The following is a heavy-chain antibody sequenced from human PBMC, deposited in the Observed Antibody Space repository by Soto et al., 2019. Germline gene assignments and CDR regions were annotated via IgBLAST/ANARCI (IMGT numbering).Heavy chain of an antibody. CDR2: ISYDGSNK. CDR3: ARDQVRTMIGVVVTDLTRYGMDV. V-gene: IGHV3-30-3*01. CDR1: GFTFSSYA. J-gene: IGHJ6*02. Sequence: QVQLVESGGGVVQPGRSLRLSCAASGFTFSSYAMHWVRQAPGKGLEWVAVISYDGSNKYYADSVKGRFTISRDNSKNSLYLQMKSLRAEDTAVYYCARDQVRTMIGVVVTDLTRYGMDVWGQGTTVTVSS. D-gene: IGHD3-22*01.